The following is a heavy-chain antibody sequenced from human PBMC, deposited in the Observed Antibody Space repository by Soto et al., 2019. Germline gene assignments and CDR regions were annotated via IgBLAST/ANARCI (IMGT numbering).Heavy chain of an antibody. V-gene: IGHV4-31*03. CDR2: IYYSGST. J-gene: IGHJ5*02. CDR3: AREYYDSSGFVWVDP. D-gene: IGHD3-22*01. Sequence: SETLSLTCNVSGGSISSGGYYWSWIRQNPGKGLEWIGYIYYSGSTYYNPSLKSRVTVSVDRSKNQFSLMLSSVTAADTAVYYCAREYYDSSGFVWVDPWGQGTLVTVS. CDR1: GGSISSGGYY.